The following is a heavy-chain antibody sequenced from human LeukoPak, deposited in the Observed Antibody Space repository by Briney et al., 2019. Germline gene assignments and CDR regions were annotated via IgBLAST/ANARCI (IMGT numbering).Heavy chain of an antibody. D-gene: IGHD2-15*01. CDR1: GFTFSSYA. CDR3: AKEPYYRSGGSCGANWFDP. J-gene: IGHJ5*02. V-gene: IGHV3-23*01. CDR2: ISGSGGST. Sequence: GGSLRLSCAASGFTFSSYAMSWVRQAPGKGLGWVSAISGSGGSTYYADSVKGRFTISRDNSKNTLYLQMNSLRAEDTAVYYCAKEPYYRSGGSCGANWFDPRGQGTLVTVSS.